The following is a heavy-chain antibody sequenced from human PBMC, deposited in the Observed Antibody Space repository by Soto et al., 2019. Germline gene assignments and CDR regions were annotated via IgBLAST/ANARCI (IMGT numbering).Heavy chain of an antibody. Sequence: KQSQTLSLTCAISGDSVSSNSAAWNWIRQSPSRGLEWLGRTYYRSKWYNDYAVSVKSRITINPDTSKNQFSLQLNSVTPEDTAVYYCARDWSGIGDWNNWFDPWGQGTLVTVSS. CDR2: TYYRSKWYN. CDR3: ARDWSGIGDWNNWFDP. D-gene: IGHD1-1*01. CDR1: GDSVSSNSAA. V-gene: IGHV6-1*01. J-gene: IGHJ5*02.